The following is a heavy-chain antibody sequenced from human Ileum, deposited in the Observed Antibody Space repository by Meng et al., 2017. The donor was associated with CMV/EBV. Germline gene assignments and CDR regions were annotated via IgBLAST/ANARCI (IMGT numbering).Heavy chain of an antibody. D-gene: IGHD3-16*01. J-gene: IGHJ4*02. CDR1: GFRFSSNW. CDR3: ARDERGTTLFDY. CDR2: IKYDGSEK. Sequence: GGSLRLSCAVSGFRFSSNWMTWVRQAPGKGLEWVGNIKYDGSEKYYADSVRGRFTISRDNAKNSVYLQMNSLSAEDTAVYYCARDERGTTLFDYWGQGTLVTVSS. V-gene: IGHV3-7*01.